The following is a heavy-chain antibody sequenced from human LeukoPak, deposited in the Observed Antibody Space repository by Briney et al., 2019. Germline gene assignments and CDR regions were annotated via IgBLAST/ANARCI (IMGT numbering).Heavy chain of an antibody. Sequence: GGSLRLSCAASGFTFSSYSMNWVRQAPGKGLEWVSSISSSSSYIYYADSVKGRFTISRDNAKNSLYLQMNSLRVDDTAVYYCAKALGRRSAIKGDYYYYMDVWGKGTTVTVSS. CDR3: AKALGRRSAIKGDYYYYMDV. D-gene: IGHD5-24*01. CDR1: GFTFSSYS. CDR2: ISSSSSYI. J-gene: IGHJ6*03. V-gene: IGHV3-21*04.